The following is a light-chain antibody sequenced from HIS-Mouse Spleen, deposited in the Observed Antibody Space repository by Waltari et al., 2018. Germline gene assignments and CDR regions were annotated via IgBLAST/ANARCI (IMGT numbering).Light chain of an antibody. V-gene: IGLV3-10*01. CDR3: YSTDSSGNHRV. CDR1: ALPKKY. Sequence: SYELTQPPSVSVSPGQTARITCSGDALPKKYAYWYRQKSGQAPVLVIYEDSKRPSGIPERFSGASSGTMATLTISGAQGEDEADYYCYSTDSSGNHRVFGGGTKLTVL. CDR2: EDS. J-gene: IGLJ2*01.